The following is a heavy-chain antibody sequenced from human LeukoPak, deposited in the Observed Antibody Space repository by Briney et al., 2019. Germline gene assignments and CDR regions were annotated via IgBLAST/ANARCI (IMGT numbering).Heavy chain of an antibody. CDR3: ARELGYYDSSGYIGIAFDI. D-gene: IGHD3-22*01. CDR2: IYYSGST. CDR1: GGSISSSSYY. J-gene: IGHJ3*02. V-gene: IGHV4-39*07. Sequence: PSETLSLTCTVSGGSISSSSYYWGWIRQPPGKGLEWLGSIYYSGSTYYNPSLKSRVTISVDTSKNQFSLKLSSVTAADTAVYYCARELGYYDSSGYIGIAFDIWGQGTMVTVSS.